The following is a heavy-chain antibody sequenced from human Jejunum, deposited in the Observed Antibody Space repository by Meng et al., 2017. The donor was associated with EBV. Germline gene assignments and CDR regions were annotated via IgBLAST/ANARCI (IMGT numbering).Heavy chain of an antibody. CDR2: IHHSGST. D-gene: IGHD5-24*01. Sequence: QVPLQESGPRLLKPSRTLSLTCAVSGGSISTDNWWSWVRQPPGKGLEYIGEIHHSGSTKYNPSLKSRVTISVDKSNNHFSLKLSSVTAADTAVYYCARDRGVEDYWGQGTLVTVSS. V-gene: IGHV4-4*02. J-gene: IGHJ4*02. CDR1: GGSISTDNW. CDR3: ARDRGVEDY.